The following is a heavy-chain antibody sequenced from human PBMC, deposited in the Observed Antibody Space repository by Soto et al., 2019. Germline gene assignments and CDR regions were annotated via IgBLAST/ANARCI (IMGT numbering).Heavy chain of an antibody. D-gene: IGHD3-16*01. V-gene: IGHV1-18*01. CDR3: AREGVVGYYDTTSLYRYNGMDV. Sequence: ASVKVSCKASGYTFSSYGISWLRQAPGQGLEWMGWISAYTGHANYAQNFQGRVAMTTDTPTTTAYMELRSLRYDDTALYYCAREGVVGYYDTTSLYRYNGMDVWGQGPTVTVSS. CDR2: ISAYTGHA. CDR1: GYTFSSYG. J-gene: IGHJ6*02.